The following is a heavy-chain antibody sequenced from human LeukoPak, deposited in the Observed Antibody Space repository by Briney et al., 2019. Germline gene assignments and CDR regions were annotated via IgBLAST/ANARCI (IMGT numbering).Heavy chain of an antibody. D-gene: IGHD6-19*01. CDR1: GFTFSSYS. CDR3: ARDGGIAVAGTDY. J-gene: IGHJ4*02. Sequence: PGGSLRLSCAASGFTFSSYSMNWVRQAPGKGLEWVSYISSSSSTICYADSVKGRFTISRDNAKNSLYLQMNSLRAEDTAVYYCARDGGIAVAGTDYWGQGTLVTVSS. V-gene: IGHV3-48*01. CDR2: ISSSSSTI.